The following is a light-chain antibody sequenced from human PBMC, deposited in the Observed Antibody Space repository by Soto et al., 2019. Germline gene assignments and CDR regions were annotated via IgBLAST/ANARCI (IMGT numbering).Light chain of an antibody. CDR2: DAS. Sequence: EIVMTPSPATLSVSPAERATLSCRASQSVGSNVAWYQQQPGQAPRLLIYDASSRATGIPDRFSGSGSGTDFTLTISRLEPEDFAVYYCQQYDNSAWTVGQGTKVDIK. CDR1: QSVGSN. J-gene: IGKJ1*01. CDR3: QQYDNSAWT. V-gene: IGKV3D-15*01.